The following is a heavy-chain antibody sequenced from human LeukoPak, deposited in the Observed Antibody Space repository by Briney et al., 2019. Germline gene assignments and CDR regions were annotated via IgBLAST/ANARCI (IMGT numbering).Heavy chain of an antibody. Sequence: PSETLSLTCTVSGGSISSYYWSWIRQPPGKGLEWIGYIYYSGSTNYNPSLKSRVTISVDTSKNQFSLKLSSATAADTAVYYCARARYYDFWSGYRWFDPWGQGTLVTVSS. J-gene: IGHJ5*02. CDR3: ARARYYDFWSGYRWFDP. V-gene: IGHV4-59*01. CDR2: IYYSGST. CDR1: GGSISSYY. D-gene: IGHD3-3*01.